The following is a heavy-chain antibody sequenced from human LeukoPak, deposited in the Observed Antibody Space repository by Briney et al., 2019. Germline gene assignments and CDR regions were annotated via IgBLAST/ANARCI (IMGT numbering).Heavy chain of an antibody. Sequence: PSETLSLTCTVSGGSISSSSYYWGWIRQPPGKGLEWIGSIYYSGSTYYNPSLKSRVTISVDTSKNQFSLKLSSVTAADTAVYYCARDSSSHYNWFDPWGQGTLVTVSS. CDR2: IYYSGST. V-gene: IGHV4-39*07. D-gene: IGHD6-6*01. CDR3: ARDSSSHYNWFDP. CDR1: GGSISSSSYY. J-gene: IGHJ5*02.